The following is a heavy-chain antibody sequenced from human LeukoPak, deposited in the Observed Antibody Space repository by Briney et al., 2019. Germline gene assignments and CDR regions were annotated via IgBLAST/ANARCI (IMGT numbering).Heavy chain of an antibody. CDR2: INPSGGST. D-gene: IGHD2-2*01. V-gene: IGHV1-46*01. CDR3: ARVGTSAGAADWFDP. CDR1: GYTFTSYY. Sequence: VASVKVSCKASGYTFTSYYMHWVRQAPVQGLEWMGIINPSGGSTSYAQKFQGRVTMTRDTSTSTVYMELSSLRSEDTAVYYCARVGTSAGAADWFDPWGQGTLVTVSS. J-gene: IGHJ5*02.